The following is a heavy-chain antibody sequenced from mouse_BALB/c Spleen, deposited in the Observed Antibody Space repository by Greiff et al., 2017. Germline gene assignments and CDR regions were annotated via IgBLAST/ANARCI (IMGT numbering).Heavy chain of an antibody. CDR1: GYAFTSYN. CDR3: ARSRGNYRYYAMDY. Sequence: LVESGPELVKPGASVKVSCKASGYAFTSYNMYWVKQSHGKSLEWIGYIDPYNGGTSYNQKFKGKATLTVDKSSSTAYMHLNSLTSEDSAVYYCARSRGNYRYYAMDYWGQGTSVTVSS. V-gene: IGHV1S135*01. CDR2: IDPYNGGT. D-gene: IGHD2-1*01. J-gene: IGHJ4*01.